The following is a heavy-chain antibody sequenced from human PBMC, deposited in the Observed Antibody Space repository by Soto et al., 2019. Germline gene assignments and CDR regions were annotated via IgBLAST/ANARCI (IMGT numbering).Heavy chain of an antibody. J-gene: IGHJ4*02. CDR2: IIPIFGTA. D-gene: IGHD4-17*01. Sequence: SVKVSCKASGGTFSSYAISWVRQAPGQGLEWMGGIIPIFGTANYAQKFQGRVTITADESTSTAYMELSSLRSEDTAVYYCARALYGDFKVFDYWGQVTLVTVSS. V-gene: IGHV1-69*13. CDR3: ARALYGDFKVFDY. CDR1: GGTFSSYA.